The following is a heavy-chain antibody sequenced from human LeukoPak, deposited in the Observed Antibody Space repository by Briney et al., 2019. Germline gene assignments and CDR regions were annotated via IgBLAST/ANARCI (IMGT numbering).Heavy chain of an antibody. CDR1: GFTFSSYG. CDR2: ISFDGSNK. D-gene: IGHD7-27*01. Sequence: PGGSLRLSCAASGFTFSSYGMHWVRQAPGKGLEWVAVISFDGSNKYYADSVKGRFTISRDNSKNTLYLQMNSLRAEDTAVYYCARDPLGIHDDAFDIWGQGTMVTVSS. CDR3: ARDPLGIHDDAFDI. V-gene: IGHV3-30*03. J-gene: IGHJ3*02.